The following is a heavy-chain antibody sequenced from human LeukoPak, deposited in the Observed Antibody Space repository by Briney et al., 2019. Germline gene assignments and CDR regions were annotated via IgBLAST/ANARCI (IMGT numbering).Heavy chain of an antibody. V-gene: IGHV3-23*01. CDR3: AKDFIAVADYMDV. D-gene: IGHD6-19*01. CDR2: ISGSGAST. Sequence: GGSLRLSCAASGFTFSSYAMSWVRQAPGKGLEWVSAISGSGASTYYADSVKGRFTVSRDNSKNTLYLRMNSLRAEDTAVYYCAKDFIAVADYMDVWGKGTTVTVSS. J-gene: IGHJ6*03. CDR1: GFTFSSYA.